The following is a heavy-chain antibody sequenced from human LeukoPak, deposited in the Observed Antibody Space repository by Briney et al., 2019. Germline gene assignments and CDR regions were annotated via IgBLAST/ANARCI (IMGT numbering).Heavy chain of an antibody. CDR3: ARNQTSYFGEIPFDV. J-gene: IGHJ3*01. D-gene: IGHD3-10*01. V-gene: IGHV4-4*07. Sequence: SETLSLTCTVPGGAISNFYWSWIRQSAGKGLEWIGQIYGSGGTNYSPSLKSRVTMSADKSKNQISLRLTSVTAADTAVYYCARNQTSYFGEIPFDVWGQGTMVTVSS. CDR1: GGAISNFY. CDR2: IYGSGGT.